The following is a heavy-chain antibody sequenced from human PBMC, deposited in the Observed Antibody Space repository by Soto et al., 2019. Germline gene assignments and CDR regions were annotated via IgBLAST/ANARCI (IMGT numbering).Heavy chain of an antibody. Sequence: QLQLQESGPGLVKPSETLSLTCTVSGGSISSSSYYWGWIRQPPGKGLEWIGSIYYSGSTYYNPSHKSRVTIPVDPSKNQFALKLSSVTAADTAVYYCARPYYYDSSGYYPPPMDVWGQGTTVTVSS. CDR1: GGSISSSSYY. CDR2: IYYSGST. V-gene: IGHV4-39*01. CDR3: ARPYYYDSSGYYPPPMDV. J-gene: IGHJ6*02. D-gene: IGHD3-22*01.